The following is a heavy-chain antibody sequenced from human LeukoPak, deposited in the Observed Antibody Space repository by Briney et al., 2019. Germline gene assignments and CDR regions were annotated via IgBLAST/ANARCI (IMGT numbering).Heavy chain of an antibody. V-gene: IGHV1-18*01. CDR2: ISAYNGNT. D-gene: IGHD3-10*01. CDR1: GYTFTSYG. J-gene: IGHJ5*02. CDR3: ARVSLAYGSGSRHAVRGASWFDP. Sequence: GASVKVSCKASGYTFTSYGISWVRQAPGQGLEWMGWISAYNGNTNYAQKLQGRVTMTTDTSTSTAYMELRSLRSDDTAVYYCARVSLAYGSGSRHAVRGASWFDPWGQGTLVTVSS.